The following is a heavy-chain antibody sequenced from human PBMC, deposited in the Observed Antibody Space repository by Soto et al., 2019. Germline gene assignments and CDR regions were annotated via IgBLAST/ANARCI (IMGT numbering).Heavy chain of an antibody. J-gene: IGHJ2*01. Sequence: QVQLVESGGGVVQPGRSLRLSCAASGFTFSTYARHWVRQSPGTGLEWLAVISYEGSTTHYLDSVKGRFTISRDNSKNTLALQMNSLRADATAVYYCARGYYDILTGFSYWYFDLWGRGTLVTVSS. CDR2: ISYEGSTT. D-gene: IGHD3-9*01. CDR3: ARGYYDILTGFSYWYFDL. V-gene: IGHV3-30-3*01. CDR1: GFTFSTYA.